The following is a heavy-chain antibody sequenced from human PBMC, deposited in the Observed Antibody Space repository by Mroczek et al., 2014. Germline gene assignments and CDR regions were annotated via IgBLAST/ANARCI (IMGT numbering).Heavy chain of an antibody. J-gene: IGHJ4*03. CDR3: ARGRHYYGFGELIQPDYYFDY. V-gene: IGHV1-8*01. CDR1: GYTFTSYD. Sequence: QVQLVQSGAEVKKPGASVKVSCKASGYTFTSYDINWVRQATGQGLEWMGWMNPXSGNTGYAQKFQGRVTMTRNTSISTAYMELSSLRSEDTAVYYCARGRHYYGFGELIQPDYYFDYWGPGNPLVT. D-gene: IGHD3-10*01. CDR2: MNPXSGNT.